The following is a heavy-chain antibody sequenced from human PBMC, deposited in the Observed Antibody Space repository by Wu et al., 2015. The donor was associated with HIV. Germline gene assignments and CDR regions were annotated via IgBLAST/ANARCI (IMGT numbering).Heavy chain of an antibody. CDR2: IIPIFGTA. CDR3: ARVEFDSDYYNWFDL. D-gene: IGHD4-11*01. J-gene: IGHJ5*01. V-gene: IGHV1-69*05. CDR1: GGTFSSYA. Sequence: QVQLIQSGAEVKKPGSSVKVSCKASGGTFSSYAISWVRQAPGQGLEWMGGIIPIFGTANYAQKFQDRVTMTTDTSTNTAYMELRSLRSDDTAVYFCARVEFDSDYYNWFDLWGQGTQVTVSS.